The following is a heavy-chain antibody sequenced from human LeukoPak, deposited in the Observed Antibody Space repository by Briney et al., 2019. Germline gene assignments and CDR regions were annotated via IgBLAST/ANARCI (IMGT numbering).Heavy chain of an antibody. CDR1: GFTFSDYY. D-gene: IGHD2-2*01. Sequence: GGSLRLSCAASGFTFSDYYISWLRQTPGKGLEWVSYISSSGNTIYYADSVKGRFTISRDNTKNSLYLQMNSLRAEDTAVYYCARRYCTDTTCFNWFDPWGQGTLVTVSS. CDR3: ARRYCTDTTCFNWFDP. V-gene: IGHV3-11*01. J-gene: IGHJ5*02. CDR2: ISSSGNTI.